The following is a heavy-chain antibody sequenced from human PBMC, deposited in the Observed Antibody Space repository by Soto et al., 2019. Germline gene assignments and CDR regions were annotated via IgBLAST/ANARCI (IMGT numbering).Heavy chain of an antibody. Sequence: ASVKVSCKASGYTFTSYDINWVRQATGQGLEWMGWMNPNSGNTGYAQKFQGRVTMTRNTSISTAYMELSSLRSEDTAVYYCARGRLRFLVGQIKPRQYGMDVWGQGTTVTVSS. CDR2: MNPNSGNT. CDR1: GYTFTSYD. V-gene: IGHV1-8*01. J-gene: IGHJ6*02. D-gene: IGHD3-3*01. CDR3: ARGRLRFLVGQIKPRQYGMDV.